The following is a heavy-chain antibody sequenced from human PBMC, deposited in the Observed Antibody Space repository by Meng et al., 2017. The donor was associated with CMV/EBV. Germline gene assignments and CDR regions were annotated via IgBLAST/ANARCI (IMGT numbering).Heavy chain of an antibody. Sequence: GESLKISCAASGFTFSSYAMHWVRQAPGKGLEWVAVISYDGSNKYYANSVKGRFTISRDNCKNTLYLQMNSLRAEDTAVYYCAIHSNYFDYWGQGTLVTVSS. J-gene: IGHJ4*02. D-gene: IGHD4-11*01. CDR2: ISYDGSNK. CDR1: GFTFSSYA. V-gene: IGHV3-30-3*01. CDR3: AIHSNYFDY.